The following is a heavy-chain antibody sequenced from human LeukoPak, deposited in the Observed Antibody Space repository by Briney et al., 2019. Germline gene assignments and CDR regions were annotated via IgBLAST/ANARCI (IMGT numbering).Heavy chain of an antibody. CDR3: ATAIVGRPI. CDR2: IIPMFGTE. V-gene: IGHV1-69*13. J-gene: IGHJ4*02. D-gene: IGHD2-15*01. Sequence: GASVKVSCKASGGTFSRYAISWVRQAPGQGLEWMGGIIPMFGTETYAQKFQGRVTISADESTSTAYLESSSLRSEDTAVYYCATAIVGRPIWGQGTLVTVSS. CDR1: GGTFSRYA.